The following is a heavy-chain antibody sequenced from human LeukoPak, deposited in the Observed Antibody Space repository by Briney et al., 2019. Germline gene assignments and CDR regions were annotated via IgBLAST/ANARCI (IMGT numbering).Heavy chain of an antibody. CDR2: ISSHWGST. J-gene: IGHJ4*02. CDR1: AFTFTNSA. Sequence: QSGGSLRLSCSASAFTFTNSAMHWVRQAPGKGREYVLSISSHWGSTYYADSVRGRFTTSRDNSKNTLYLQMSSLRAEDTSVYYCVTDLGEGYSGLFDYWGQGTLVTVSS. CDR3: VTDLGEGYSGLFDY. V-gene: IGHV3-64D*06. D-gene: IGHD5-24*01.